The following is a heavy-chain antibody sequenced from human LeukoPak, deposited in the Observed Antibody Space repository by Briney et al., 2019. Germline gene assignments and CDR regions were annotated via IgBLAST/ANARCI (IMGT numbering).Heavy chain of an antibody. CDR2: IIPIFGTA. D-gene: IGHD2-15*01. Sequence: SVKVSCKASGGTFSSYAISWVRQAPGQGLEWMGGIIPIFGTANYAQKFQGRVTITADESTSTAYMELSSLKSEDTAVYYCARFIVAPQGDWFDPWGQGTLVTVSS. V-gene: IGHV1-69*13. J-gene: IGHJ5*02. CDR3: ARFIVAPQGDWFDP. CDR1: GGTFSSYA.